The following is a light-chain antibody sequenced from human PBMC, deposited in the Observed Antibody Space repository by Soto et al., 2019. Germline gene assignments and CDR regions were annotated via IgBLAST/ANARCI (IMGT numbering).Light chain of an antibody. CDR2: GAS. Sequence: EIVMTQSPATLSVSPGERATLSCRASQSVSSNLAWYQQKPGQAPRLLIYGASTRATGIPARFSGSGSRTDFTLTISSLEPEDFAVYYCQQRTNWWTFGQGTKVDI. CDR3: QQRTNWWT. V-gene: IGKV3D-15*01. J-gene: IGKJ1*01. CDR1: QSVSSN.